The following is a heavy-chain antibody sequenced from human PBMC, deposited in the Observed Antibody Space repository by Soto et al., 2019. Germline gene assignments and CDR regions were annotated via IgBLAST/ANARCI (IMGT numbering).Heavy chain of an antibody. Sequence: PSETLSLTCTVSGGSISSSSYYWGWIRQPPGKGLEWIGSIYYSGSTYYNPSLKSRVTISVDTSKNQFSLKLSYVTAADTAVYYCARCSSSWYDPFDYWGQGTLVTVSS. CDR1: GGSISSSSYY. D-gene: IGHD6-13*01. J-gene: IGHJ4*02. CDR2: IYYSGST. V-gene: IGHV4-39*01. CDR3: ARCSSSWYDPFDY.